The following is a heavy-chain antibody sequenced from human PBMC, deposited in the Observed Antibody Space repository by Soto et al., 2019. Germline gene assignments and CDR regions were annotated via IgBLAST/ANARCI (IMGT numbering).Heavy chain of an antibody. Sequence: VSVKVSCKASGYTFTSYGSSWVRQAPGQGLEWMGWISAYNGNTNYAQKLQGRVTMTTDTSTSTAYMELRSLRSDDTAVYYCAREIVVVPAAIPCDAFDIWGQGTMVTVSS. D-gene: IGHD2-2*01. CDR2: ISAYNGNT. CDR1: GYTFTSYG. J-gene: IGHJ3*02. CDR3: AREIVVVPAAIPCDAFDI. V-gene: IGHV1-18*01.